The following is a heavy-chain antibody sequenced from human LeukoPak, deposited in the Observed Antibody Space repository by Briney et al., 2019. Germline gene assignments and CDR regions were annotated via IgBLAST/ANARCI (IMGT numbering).Heavy chain of an antibody. D-gene: IGHD4-17*01. Sequence: SETLSLTCSVSGGSSSSSSYYWGWIRQPPGKGLEWIGSIYYSGSTYYNPSLKSRVTISVDTSKNQFSLKLSSVTAADTAVYYCARPDDYGVNWFDPWGQGTLVTVSS. CDR1: GGSSSSSSYY. J-gene: IGHJ5*02. V-gene: IGHV4-39*01. CDR2: IYYSGST. CDR3: ARPDDYGVNWFDP.